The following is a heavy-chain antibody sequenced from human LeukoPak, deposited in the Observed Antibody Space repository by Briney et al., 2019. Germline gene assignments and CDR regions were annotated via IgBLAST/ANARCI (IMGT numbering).Heavy chain of an antibody. CDR3: ARQICSSTSCYWIDP. CDR2: IYPGDSDT. V-gene: IGHV5-51*01. CDR1: GYSFTSYW. D-gene: IGHD2-2*01. Sequence: HGESLKISCKGSGYSFTSYWIGWVRQMPGKGLEWMGIIYPGDSDTRYSPSFQGQGTISADKAISTAYLQWSSLKASDTAMHYCARQICSSTSCYWIDPWGQGTLVTVSS. J-gene: IGHJ5*02.